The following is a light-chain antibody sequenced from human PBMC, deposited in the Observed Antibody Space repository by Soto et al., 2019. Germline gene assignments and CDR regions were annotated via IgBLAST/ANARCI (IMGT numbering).Light chain of an antibody. CDR3: SSYTSTIFVV. CDR1: SGDIGDYKY. V-gene: IGLV2-14*01. Sequence: QSALTQPASVSGSPGQSITISCTGCSGDIGDYKYGSRYKQHPGQPPKLMIYDVSNRPSGVSNRFSASKSGNTASLTISRLQAEDEADYYCSSYTSTIFVVFGGGTKLTVL. CDR2: DVS. J-gene: IGLJ2*01.